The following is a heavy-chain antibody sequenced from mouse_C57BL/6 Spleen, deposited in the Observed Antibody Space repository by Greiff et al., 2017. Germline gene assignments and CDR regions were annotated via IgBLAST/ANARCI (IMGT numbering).Heavy chain of an antibody. J-gene: IGHJ3*01. CDR2: ISSGSSTI. CDR1: GFTFSDYG. D-gene: IGHD1-1*01. CDR3: ARDDYGSSLFAY. V-gene: IGHV5-17*01. Sequence: EVNLVESGGGLVKPGGSLKLSCAASGFTFSDYGMHWVRQAPEKGLEWVAYISSGSSTIYYADTVKGRFTISRDNAKNTLFLQMTSLRSEDTAMYYCARDDYGSSLFAYWGQGTLVTVSA.